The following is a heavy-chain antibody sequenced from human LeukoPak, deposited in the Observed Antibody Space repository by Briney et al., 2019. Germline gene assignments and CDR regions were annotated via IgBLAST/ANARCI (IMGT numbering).Heavy chain of an antibody. CDR3: ARAPSEIGGYYPEYFRH. Sequence: GGSLRLSCAASGFTFSSYWMHWVRQAPGKGLVWVSRIKSDGSTNYADSVKGRFSNSRDNAKNTVSLQMNSLRAEDTGVYYCARAPSEIGGYYPEYFRHWGQGTLVTVSS. J-gene: IGHJ1*01. V-gene: IGHV3-74*01. CDR1: GFTFSSYW. D-gene: IGHD3-22*01. CDR2: IKSDGST.